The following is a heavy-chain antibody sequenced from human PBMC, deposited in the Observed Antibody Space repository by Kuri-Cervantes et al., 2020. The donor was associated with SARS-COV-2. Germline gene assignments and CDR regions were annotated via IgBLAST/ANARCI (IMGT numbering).Heavy chain of an antibody. V-gene: IGHV4-59*01. J-gene: IGHJ5*02. CDR3: ARDNILFSGSGFDT. D-gene: IGHD1-26*01. CDR1: GGSINDYY. Sequence: SETLSLTCTVSGGSINDYYWGWIRQPPGKGLEWIGYFYSTGVTNYDPSLKTRFTISTDASKNQLPLKLTSVTAADTAVYYCARDNILFSGSGFDTWGQGALVTVSS. CDR2: FYSTGVT.